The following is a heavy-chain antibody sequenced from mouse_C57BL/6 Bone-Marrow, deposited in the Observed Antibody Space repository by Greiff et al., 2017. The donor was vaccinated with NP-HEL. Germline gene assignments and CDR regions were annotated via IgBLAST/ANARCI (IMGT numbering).Heavy chain of an antibody. CDR1: GFTFSDYG. J-gene: IGHJ3*01. V-gene: IGHV5-17*01. CDR2: ISSGSSTI. CDR3: ARTEPAWFAY. Sequence: EVKVVESGGGLVKPGGSLKLSCAASGFTFSDYGMHWVRQAPEKGLEWVAYISSGSSTIYYADTVKGRFTISRDNAKNTLFLQMTSLRSEDTAMYYCARTEPAWFAYWGQGTLVTVSA.